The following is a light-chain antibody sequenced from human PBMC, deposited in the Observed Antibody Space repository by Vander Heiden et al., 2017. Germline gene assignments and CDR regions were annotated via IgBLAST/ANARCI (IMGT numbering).Light chain of an antibody. J-gene: IGKJ1*01. CDR2: GAS. Sequence: EIVLTQSAGSLSLSPGERATLSCRARQSVSNSFLAWYQLKPGQAPKVLAYGASTRPEGSRDRFSGSGSRTDFTLDNSRMEPEDFTVYYCQQYGGSPRTFGQETKVEIK. CDR1: QSVSNSF. V-gene: IGKV3-20*01. CDR3: QQYGGSPRT.